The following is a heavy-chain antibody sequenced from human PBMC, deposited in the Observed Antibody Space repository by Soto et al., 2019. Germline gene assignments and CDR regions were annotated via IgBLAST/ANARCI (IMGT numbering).Heavy chain of an antibody. V-gene: IGHV3-15*01. CDR2: INSNADGGTT. J-gene: IGHJ4*02. CDR3: ATDVVIRSSVWFDY. D-gene: IGHD2-2*01. CDR1: GFTFTNAW. Sequence: EVQLVESGGDLVKPGGSLRISCTASGFTFTNAWMTWVRQVPGKGLEWVGRINSNADGGTTDYPAPAKGRFTISRDESRNTVYLQMNSLKTDDTAVYDCATDVVIRSSVWFDYWGQGNLVTVSS.